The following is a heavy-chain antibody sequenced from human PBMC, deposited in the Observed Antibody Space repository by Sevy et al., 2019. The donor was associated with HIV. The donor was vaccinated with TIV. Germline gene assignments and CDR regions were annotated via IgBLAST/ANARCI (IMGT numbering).Heavy chain of an antibody. CDR1: GGSFSGYY. J-gene: IGHJ3*02. V-gene: IGHV4-34*01. CDR3: ARHCTGSSCSHAFDI. CDR2: INHSGGT. Sequence: SETLSLTCAVYGGSFSGYYWSWIRQPPGKGLEWIGEINHSGGTNYNPSLKSRVTISVDTSKNQFSLKLNSVTAADTAVYFCARHCTGSSCSHAFDIWGQGTMVTVSS. D-gene: IGHD2-15*01.